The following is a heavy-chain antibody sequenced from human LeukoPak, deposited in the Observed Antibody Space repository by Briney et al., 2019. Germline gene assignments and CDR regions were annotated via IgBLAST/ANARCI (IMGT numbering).Heavy chain of an antibody. V-gene: IGHV3-7*01. CDR1: GFTFSSYW. J-gene: IGHJ4*02. D-gene: IGHD2-15*01. Sequence: GGSLRLSCAASGFTFSSYWMSWVRQAPGKGLEWVANIKQDGSEKYYVDSVKGRFTISRDNSKNTLYLQMNSLRAEDTAVYYCASTQRGDYFDYWGQGTLVTVSS. CDR3: ASTQRGDYFDY. CDR2: IKQDGSEK.